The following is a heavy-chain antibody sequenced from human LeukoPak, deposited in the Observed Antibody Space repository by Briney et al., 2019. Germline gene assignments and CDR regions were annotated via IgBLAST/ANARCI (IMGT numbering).Heavy chain of an antibody. CDR2: IYIGDST. CDR3: ARTLRVAVATGWFDP. J-gene: IGHJ5*02. D-gene: IGHD2-15*01. CDR1: GFTVSSNH. V-gene: IGHV3-53*01. Sequence: GGSLRLSCAASGFTVSSNHMSWVRQAPGKGLEWVSVIYIGDSTSYADSVKGRFTISRDNSKNTLYLQMNSLRAEDTAMYYCARTLRVAVATGWFDPWGQGTLVTVSS.